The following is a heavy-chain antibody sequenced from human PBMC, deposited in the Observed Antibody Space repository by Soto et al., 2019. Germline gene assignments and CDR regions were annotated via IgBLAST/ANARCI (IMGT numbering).Heavy chain of an antibody. V-gene: IGHV3-23*01. D-gene: IGHD3-3*01. Sequence: GGSLRLSCAASGFTFSSYAMSWVRQAPGKGLEWVSAISGSGGSTYYADSVKGRFTISRDNSKNTLYLQMNSLRAEDTAVYYCARAADFGVVMNYYYGMDVWGQGTTVTVSS. CDR1: GFTFSSYA. CDR2: ISGSGGST. CDR3: ARAADFGVVMNYYYGMDV. J-gene: IGHJ6*02.